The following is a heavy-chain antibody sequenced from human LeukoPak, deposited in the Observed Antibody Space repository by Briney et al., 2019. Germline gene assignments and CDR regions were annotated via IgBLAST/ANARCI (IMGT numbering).Heavy chain of an antibody. CDR3: ARSGSDGDFDY. J-gene: IGHJ4*02. CDR2: IYHSGST. D-gene: IGHD3-10*01. Sequence: SETLSLTCTVSGYSIGSGYYWAWIRQPPGRGLEWIGRIYHSGSTYYNPSLKSRVTISVDTSKNQFSLKLSSLTAADTAVFYCARSGSDGDFDYWGQGTLVTVSS. CDR1: GYSIGSGYY. V-gene: IGHV4-38-2*02.